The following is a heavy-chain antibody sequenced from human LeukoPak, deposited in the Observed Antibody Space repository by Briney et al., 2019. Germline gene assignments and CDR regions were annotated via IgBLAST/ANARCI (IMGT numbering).Heavy chain of an antibody. CDR1: GFTFSYYA. V-gene: IGHV3-30*04. CDR2: ISYDGTNK. CDR3: ARPQSFYSYYGMDV. J-gene: IGHJ6*02. Sequence: PGRSLRLSCAASGFTFSYYAMHWVRQAPGKGLEWVAVISYDGTNKYYADSVKGRFTISRDSSKSTLYLQMNSLTAEDTGVYYCARPQSFYSYYGMDVWGQGTTVTVS.